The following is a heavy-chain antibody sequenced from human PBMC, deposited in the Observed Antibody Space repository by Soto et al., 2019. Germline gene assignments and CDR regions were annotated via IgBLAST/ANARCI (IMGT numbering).Heavy chain of an antibody. Sequence: QVQLVESGGGMVQPGGSLRLSCAASGFTFSNFVMHWVRQAPGKGLEWVAATSYDGKNKDYADSVKGRFTISRVNSKNTLYLQMNSLRHEDTAVYYCARERAIAATGIFYSWGQGTLVTVSS. J-gene: IGHJ5*01. V-gene: IGHV3-30*04. D-gene: IGHD6-13*01. CDR2: TSYDGKNK. CDR3: ARERAIAATGIFYS. CDR1: GFTFSNFV.